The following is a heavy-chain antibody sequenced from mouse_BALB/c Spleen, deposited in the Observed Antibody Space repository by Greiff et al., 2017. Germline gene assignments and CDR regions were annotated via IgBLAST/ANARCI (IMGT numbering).Heavy chain of an antibody. V-gene: IGHV3-1*02. CDR2: IHYSCST. Sequence: EVKLQESGPDLVKPSQSLSLTLSVTCYSFPSGYSWHWFRQFPGNKLEWMGYIHYSCSTNYNPSLKSRISITRDTSKNQFFLQLNSVTTEDTATYYCANHYYGSREPLFDYWGQGTTLTVSS. D-gene: IGHD1-1*01. J-gene: IGHJ2*01. CDR3: ANHYYGSREPLFDY. CDR1: CYSFPSGYS.